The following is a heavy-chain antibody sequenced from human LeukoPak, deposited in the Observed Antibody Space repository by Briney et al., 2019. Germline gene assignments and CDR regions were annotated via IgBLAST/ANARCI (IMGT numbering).Heavy chain of an antibody. CDR3: ARGTERGDIYY. CDR2: INPNSGAT. D-gene: IGHD1-14*01. Sequence: GASVKVSCKASGYTLTDYYLHWVRQAPGQGLKWIGWINPNSGATDYAQSFQARVTMTRDTSIGSGYMELPGLESDDTAVYYCARGTERGDIYYWGQGALVTVSS. J-gene: IGHJ4*02. V-gene: IGHV1-2*02. CDR1: GYTLTDYY.